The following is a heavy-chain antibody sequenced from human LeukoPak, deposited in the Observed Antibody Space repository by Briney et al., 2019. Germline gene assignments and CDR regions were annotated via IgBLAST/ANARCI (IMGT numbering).Heavy chain of an antibody. CDR2: IIPIFGTA. CDR3: TRRDGYNFPFDY. V-gene: IGHV1-69*13. J-gene: IGHJ4*02. CDR1: GGTFSSYA. Sequence: ASVKVSCKASGGTFSSYAISWLRQAPGQGLEWMGGIIPIFGTANYAQKFQGRVTITADESTSTAYMELSSLRSEDTAVYYCTRRDGYNFPFDYWGQGTLVTVSS. D-gene: IGHD5-24*01.